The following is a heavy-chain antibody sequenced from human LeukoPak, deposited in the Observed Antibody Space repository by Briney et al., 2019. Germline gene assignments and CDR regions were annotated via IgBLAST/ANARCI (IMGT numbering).Heavy chain of an antibody. Sequence: GGSLRLSCAASGLTVTNNYWHWVRQPPGKGPEWISLLYSNGDTKYADSVKGRFTFSRDNSKNTLYLQMNGLRAEDTAVYYCTYGDYPLTYWGPGTLVTVSS. CDR3: TYGDYPLTY. CDR1: GLTVTNNY. V-gene: IGHV3-66*01. CDR2: LYSNGDT. J-gene: IGHJ4*02. D-gene: IGHD4-17*01.